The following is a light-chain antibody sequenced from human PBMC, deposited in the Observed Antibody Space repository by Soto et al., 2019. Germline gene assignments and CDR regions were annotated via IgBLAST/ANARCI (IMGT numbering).Light chain of an antibody. J-gene: IGKJ1*01. Sequence: AIQMTQSPSSLSASVGDRVTISCRASQGIRSDLARYQQKPGKAPKLLTFAASTLQSGVPSRFSGRGSATDFTLTISSLQPEDFATYYCLQSYNFPRTFGQGTKVDIK. V-gene: IGKV1-6*01. CDR2: AAS. CDR1: QGIRSD. CDR3: LQSYNFPRT.